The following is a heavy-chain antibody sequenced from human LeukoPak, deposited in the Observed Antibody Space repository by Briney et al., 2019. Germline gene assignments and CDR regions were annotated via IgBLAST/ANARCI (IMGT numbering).Heavy chain of an antibody. CDR2: ISAYNGNT. V-gene: IGHV1-18*01. Sequence: GASVKVSCKASGYTFTSYGISWVRQAPGQGLEWMGWISAYNGNTNYAQKLQGRVTMTTDTSTSTAYMELRSLRSDDTAVYYCARWVGSSSWYGYYYYGMDVWGQGTTVTVSS. CDR3: ARWVGSSSWYGYYYYGMDV. J-gene: IGHJ6*02. D-gene: IGHD6-13*01. CDR1: GYTFTSYG.